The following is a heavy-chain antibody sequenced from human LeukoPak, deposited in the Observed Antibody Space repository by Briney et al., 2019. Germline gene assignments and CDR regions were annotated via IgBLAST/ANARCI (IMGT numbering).Heavy chain of an antibody. CDR1: GFTLSHYW. CDR2: IKEDGSEK. Sequence: GGSLRLSCSAFGFTLSHYWMTWVRQAPGKGLEWVASIKEDGSEKSYVDSVKGRFTISRDNAKNSLYLQMNSLGAEDTAVYYCVRGGSYTFGPWGQGILVTVSS. J-gene: IGHJ5*02. D-gene: IGHD1-26*01. V-gene: IGHV3-7*01. CDR3: VRGGSYTFGP.